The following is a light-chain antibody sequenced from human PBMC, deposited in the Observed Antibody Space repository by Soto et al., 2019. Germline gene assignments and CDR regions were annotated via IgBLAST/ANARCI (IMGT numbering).Light chain of an antibody. CDR3: QQHHNTPFT. CDR2: WAS. Sequence: DIVMTQSPDSLAVSLGERATINCKSSQSVLFSSNNKNYLAWYQQKPGQPPKLLIYWASTRESGVPDRFSGSGSGTDFTLTISSLQAEDVAVYYCQQHHNTPFTFGPGTKVDIK. J-gene: IGKJ3*01. CDR1: QSVLFSSNNKNY. V-gene: IGKV4-1*01.